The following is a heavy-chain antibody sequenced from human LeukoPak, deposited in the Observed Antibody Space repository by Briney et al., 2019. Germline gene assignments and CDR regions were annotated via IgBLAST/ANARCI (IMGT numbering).Heavy chain of an antibody. D-gene: IGHD1-26*01. Sequence: VASVKVSCKASGGTFSSYAIGWVRQAPGQGLEWMGGIIPIFGTANYAQKFQGRVTITTDESTSTAYMELSSLRSEDTAVYYCARGTVGATRSHFDYWGQGTLVTVSS. J-gene: IGHJ4*02. CDR1: GGTFSSYA. V-gene: IGHV1-69*05. CDR2: IIPIFGTA. CDR3: ARGTVGATRSHFDY.